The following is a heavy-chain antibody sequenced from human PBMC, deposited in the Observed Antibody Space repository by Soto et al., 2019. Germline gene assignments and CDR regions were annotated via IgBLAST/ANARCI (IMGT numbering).Heavy chain of an antibody. J-gene: IGHJ4*02. CDR3: ARKAWVRFDY. V-gene: IGHV4-4*02. CDR2: VFHTGNT. D-gene: IGHD7-27*01. CDR1: GDSMTRSGW. Sequence: PSETLSLTCAGSGDSMTRSGWWTWVRQPPGKGLEWIGEVFHTGNTNYNPSLKSRVTMSVDKSTNEFSLKVTSVTAADTAIYYCARKAWVRFDYWGQGALVTVS.